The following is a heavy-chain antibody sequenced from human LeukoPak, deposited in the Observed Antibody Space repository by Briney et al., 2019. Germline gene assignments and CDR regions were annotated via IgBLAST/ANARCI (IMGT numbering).Heavy chain of an antibody. CDR2: IYSGGST. CDR1: GFTVSSNY. D-gene: IGHD5-18*01. CDR3: ARDGVKWIQLWSYYYYYYMDV. V-gene: IGHV3-53*05. J-gene: IGHJ6*03. Sequence: GGSLRLSCAASGFTVSSNYMSWVRQAPGKGLEWVSVIYSGGSTYYADSVKGRFTISRDNSKNTLYLQMNSLRAEDTAVYYCARDGVKWIQLWSYYYYYYMDVWGKGTTVTVSS.